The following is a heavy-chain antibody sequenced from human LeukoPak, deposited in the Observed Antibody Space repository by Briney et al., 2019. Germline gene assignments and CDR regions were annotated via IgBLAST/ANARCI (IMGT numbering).Heavy chain of an antibody. CDR1: GFTFSSYG. CDR2: IRYDGSDK. D-gene: IGHD2-2*03. CDR3: AKDRATGVLGYCSSTSCYLDY. J-gene: IGHJ4*02. Sequence: GGSLRLSCAASGFTFSSYGMHWVRQAPGKGLEWVAFIRYDGSDKYYADSVKGRFTISRDNSKNTLYLQMNSLRAEDTAVYYCAKDRATGVLGYCSSTSCYLDYWGQGTLVTVSS. V-gene: IGHV3-30*02.